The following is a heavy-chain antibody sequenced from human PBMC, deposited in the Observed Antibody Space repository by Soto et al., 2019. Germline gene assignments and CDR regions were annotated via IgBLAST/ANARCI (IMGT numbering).Heavy chain of an antibody. CDR3: ARVYGAAPDAFDI. V-gene: IGHV1-46*01. Sequence: ASVKVSCQASGYTFTSYYMHWVRQAPGQGLEWMGIINPSGGSTSYAQKFQGRVTMTRDTSTSTVYMELSSLRSEDTAVYYCARVYGAAPDAFDIWGQGTMVTVSS. J-gene: IGHJ3*02. CDR1: GYTFTSYY. D-gene: IGHD3-16*01. CDR2: INPSGGST.